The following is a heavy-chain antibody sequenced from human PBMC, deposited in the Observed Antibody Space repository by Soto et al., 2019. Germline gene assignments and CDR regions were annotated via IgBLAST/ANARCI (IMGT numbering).Heavy chain of an antibody. CDR1: GGSITSSTYH. J-gene: IGHJ3*02. CDR2: IYYSGST. V-gene: IGHV4-39*01. Sequence: QVQLQQSGPGLVKPSETLSLTCTVSGGSITSSTYHWGWIRQPPGKGLEWIGNIYYSGSTYYIPSLKSRVTLSVDTSRNRFSLKLTSVTAADTAVYFCARVIGVPSVITRGAFDMWGLGTMVTVSS. D-gene: IGHD4-17*01. CDR3: ARVIGVPSVITRGAFDM.